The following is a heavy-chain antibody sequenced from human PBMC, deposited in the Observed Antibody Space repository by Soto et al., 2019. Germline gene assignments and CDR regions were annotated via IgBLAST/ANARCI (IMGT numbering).Heavy chain of an antibody. CDR2: ISAYNGNT. Sequence: ASVRVSFTASGYSFTSYGIILVRQAPGQGLEWMGWISAYNGNTNYAQKLQGRVTMTTDTSTSTAYMELRSLRSDDTAVYYCARDRTIGGVSFDYWGQGTLVTVSS. CDR3: ARDRTIGGVSFDY. CDR1: GYSFTSYG. V-gene: IGHV1-18*01. J-gene: IGHJ4*02. D-gene: IGHD3-16*01.